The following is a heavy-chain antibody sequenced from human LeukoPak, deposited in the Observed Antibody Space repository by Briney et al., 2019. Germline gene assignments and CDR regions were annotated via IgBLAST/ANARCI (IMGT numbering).Heavy chain of an antibody. V-gene: IGHV3-30*02. CDR2: IRYDGSNK. Sequence: PGGSLRLSCAASGFTFSSYGMHWVRQAPGRGLEWVAFIRYDGSNKYYADSVKGRFTISRDNSKNTLYLQMNSLRAEDTAVYYCAKDRNYYDSSGYYSIYYLYYYYYMDVWGKGTTVTISS. D-gene: IGHD3-22*01. CDR3: AKDRNYYDSSGYYSIYYLYYYYYMDV. CDR1: GFTFSSYG. J-gene: IGHJ6*03.